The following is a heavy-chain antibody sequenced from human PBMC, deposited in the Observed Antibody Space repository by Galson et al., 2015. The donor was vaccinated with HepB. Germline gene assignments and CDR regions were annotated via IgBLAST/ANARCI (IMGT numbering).Heavy chain of an antibody. CDR3: LGFPGY. J-gene: IGHJ4*02. D-gene: IGHD2-15*01. V-gene: IGHV3-53*01. Sequence: SLRLSCAASGFTVTKNHMTWDRQAPGKGLEWLSIIYSVGTTYYADSVKGRFTISRDNSKNTLYLQMNSLRAEDTAIYYCLGFPGYWGQGTLVTVSS. CDR1: GFTVTKNH. CDR2: IYSVGTT.